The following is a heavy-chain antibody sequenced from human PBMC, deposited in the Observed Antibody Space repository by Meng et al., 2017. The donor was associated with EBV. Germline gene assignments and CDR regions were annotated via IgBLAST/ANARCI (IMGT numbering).Heavy chain of an antibody. Sequence: QLQLQESGPGLVQPSETLSLTCTVSGGSISSSSYYWGWIRQPPGKGLEWIGSIYYSGSTYYNPSLKSRVTISVDTSKNPFSLKLSSVTAADTAVYYCARSSPVRFGELSNWGQGTLVTVAS. CDR3: ARSSPVRFGELSN. J-gene: IGHJ4*02. CDR1: GGSISSSSYY. V-gene: IGHV4-39*07. CDR2: IYYSGST. D-gene: IGHD3-10*01.